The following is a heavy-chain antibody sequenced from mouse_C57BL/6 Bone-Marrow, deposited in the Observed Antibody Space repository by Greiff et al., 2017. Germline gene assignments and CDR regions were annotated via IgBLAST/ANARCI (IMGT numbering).Heavy chain of an antibody. CDR3: ARGLLRAY. J-gene: IGHJ2*01. V-gene: IGHV5-4*03. D-gene: IGHD3-1*01. Sequence: DVMLVESGGGLVKPGGSLKLSCAASGFTFSSYAMYWVRQTPEKRLEWVATISDGGSYTYYPDNVTGRFTISRDNAKITLYLQMSQRKSEDTSMYYCARGLLRAYWGQGTTLTVSS. CDR2: ISDGGSYT. CDR1: GFTFSSYA.